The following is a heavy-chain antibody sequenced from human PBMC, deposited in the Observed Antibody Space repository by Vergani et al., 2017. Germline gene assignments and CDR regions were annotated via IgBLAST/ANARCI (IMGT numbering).Heavy chain of an antibody. CDR1: GFTFSSYG. V-gene: IGHV3-33*01. D-gene: IGHD6-19*01. Sequence: QVQLVESGGGVVQPGRSLRLSCAASGFTFSSYGMNWVRQAPGKGLEWGAVIWYDGSNKYYADSVKGRFTISRDNSKNTLYLQMNSLRAEDTAVYYCARGIAVAGKSVDFDLWGHGTLVTVSS. CDR3: ARGIAVAGKSVDFDL. J-gene: IGHJ2*01. CDR2: IWYDGSNK.